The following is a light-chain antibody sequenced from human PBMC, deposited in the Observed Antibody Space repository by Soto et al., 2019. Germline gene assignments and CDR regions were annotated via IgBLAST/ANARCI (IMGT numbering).Light chain of an antibody. J-gene: IGKJ4*01. V-gene: IGKV1-5*01. Sequence: DIQMTQSPSTLSASVGDTVTITCRASQNIFTWLAWYQHKPGKAPKLLMYDASILESGVPSRFSGSGSGTEFTLTISGLQSDDFGTYYCQQYTTHSFGGGTKVDI. CDR3: QQYTTHS. CDR2: DAS. CDR1: QNIFTW.